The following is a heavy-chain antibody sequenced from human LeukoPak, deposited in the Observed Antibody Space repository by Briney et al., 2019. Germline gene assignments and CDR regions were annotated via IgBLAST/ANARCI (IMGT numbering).Heavy chain of an antibody. D-gene: IGHD7-27*01. J-gene: IGHJ6*03. Sequence: GGSLRLSCAASGFTFSTYGMHWFRQAPGKGLEWLAFIRYDGTNKYYADSVKGRFTISRDNSKNTLYLQMNSLRSEDTAVYYCARWPQLGSSSAYYYYMDVWGKGTTVTVSS. CDR3: ARWPQLGSSSAYYYYMDV. V-gene: IGHV3-30*02. CDR2: IRYDGTNK. CDR1: GFTFSTYG.